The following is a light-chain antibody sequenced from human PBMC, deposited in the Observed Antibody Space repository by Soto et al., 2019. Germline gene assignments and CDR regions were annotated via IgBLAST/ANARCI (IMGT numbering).Light chain of an antibody. CDR1: QNFSFSTNNKSY. CDR2: WAS. Sequence: TQPTPSLAVCLGEVSIIICMAGQNFSFSTNNKSYLAWYQHKQGQPPKLLIYWASARESGVPDRFSGSGSGTDFTLTISSLQAEDVAVYYCQQCYSTPLTFGGGTKVDIK. V-gene: IGKV4-1*01. J-gene: IGKJ4*01. CDR3: QQCYSTPLT.